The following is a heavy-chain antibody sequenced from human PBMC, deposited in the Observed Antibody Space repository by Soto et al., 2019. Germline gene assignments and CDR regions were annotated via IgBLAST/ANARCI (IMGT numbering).Heavy chain of an antibody. CDR2: IWYDGSNK. J-gene: IGHJ4*02. V-gene: IGHV3-33*01. CDR3: AREATVTSFDY. CDR1: GFTFSSYG. D-gene: IGHD4-17*01. Sequence: QVQLVESGGGVVQPGRSLRLSCAASGFTFSSYGMHWVRQAPGKGLEWVAVIWYDGSNKYYADSVKGRFTISRDNSKNTLYLQMNSLRAEDTAVYYCAREATVTSFDYWGQGTLGTVSS.